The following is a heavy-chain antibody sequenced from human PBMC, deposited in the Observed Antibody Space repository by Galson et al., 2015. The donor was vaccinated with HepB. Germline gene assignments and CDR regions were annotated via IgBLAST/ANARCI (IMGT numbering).Heavy chain of an antibody. CDR3: ASEGNDFWSGHSPFDY. V-gene: IGHV3-7*01. D-gene: IGHD3-3*01. CDR1: GFTFSSYW. J-gene: IGHJ4*02. Sequence: SLRLSCAASGFTFSSYWMSWVRQAPGKGLEWVANIKQDGSEKHYVDSVKGRFTISRDNAKNLLYLQMNSLRADDTAVYYCASEGNDFWSGHSPFDYWGQGTLVTVSS. CDR2: IKQDGSEK.